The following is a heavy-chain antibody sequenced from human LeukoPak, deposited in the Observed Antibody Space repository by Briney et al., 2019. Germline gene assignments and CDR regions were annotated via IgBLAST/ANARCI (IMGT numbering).Heavy chain of an antibody. D-gene: IGHD1-26*01. CDR1: GFTFSSYE. CDR3: ARASGSYDY. J-gene: IGHJ4*02. CDR2: ISSSGSTI. Sequence: PGGSLRLSCAASGFTFSSYEMNWVRQAPGKGLEWVSYISSSGSTIYYADSVKGRLTISRDNSKNTLYLQMNSLRAEDTAVYYCARASGSYDYWGQGTLVTVSS. V-gene: IGHV3-48*03.